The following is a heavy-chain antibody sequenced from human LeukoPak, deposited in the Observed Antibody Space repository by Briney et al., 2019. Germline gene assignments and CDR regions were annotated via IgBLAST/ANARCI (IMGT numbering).Heavy chain of an antibody. D-gene: IGHD2-21*02. CDR1: GFTFSSYG. CDR2: IWYDGSNK. J-gene: IGHJ3*02. Sequence: PGGSLRLSCAASGFTFSSYGMHWVRQAPGKGLEWVAVIWYDGSNKYYADSVKGRFTISRDNSKNTLYLQMNSLRAEDTAVYYCARDQSPYCGGDCFGSRPSSAFDIWGQGIMVTVSS. V-gene: IGHV3-33*01. CDR3: ARDQSPYCGGDCFGSRPSSAFDI.